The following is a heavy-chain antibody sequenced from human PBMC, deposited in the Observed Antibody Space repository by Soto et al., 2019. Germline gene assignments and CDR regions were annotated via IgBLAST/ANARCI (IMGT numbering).Heavy chain of an antibody. CDR1: GFTFDDYG. Sequence: GGSLRLSCAASGFTFDDYGMSWVRQAPGKGLEWVSGINWNGGSTGYADSVKGRFTISRDNAKNSLYLQMNSLRAEDTALYYCARGHGTYYYDSSGYRDAFDIWGQGTMVT. D-gene: IGHD3-22*01. J-gene: IGHJ3*02. V-gene: IGHV3-20*04. CDR3: ARGHGTYYYDSSGYRDAFDI. CDR2: INWNGGST.